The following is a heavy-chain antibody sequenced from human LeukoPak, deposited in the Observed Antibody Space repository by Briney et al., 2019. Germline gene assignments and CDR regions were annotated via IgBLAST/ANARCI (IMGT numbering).Heavy chain of an antibody. J-gene: IGHJ4*02. Sequence: LRLSCAASGFTFSSYAMSWVRQAPGKGLEWIGYIYYSGSTYYNPSLKSRVTISVDTSKNQFSLKLSSVTAADTAVYYCARDSHMTTVDSWGQGTLVTVSS. CDR1: GFTFSSYA. CDR2: IYYSGST. D-gene: IGHD4-11*01. V-gene: IGHV4-31*02. CDR3: ARDSHMTTVDS.